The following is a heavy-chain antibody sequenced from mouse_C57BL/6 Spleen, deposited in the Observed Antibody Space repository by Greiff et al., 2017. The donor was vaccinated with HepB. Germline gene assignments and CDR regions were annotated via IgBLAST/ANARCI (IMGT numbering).Heavy chain of an antibody. D-gene: IGHD3-2*02. CDR1: GFNIKDDY. CDR2: IDPENGDT. CDR3: TNGSGFAY. V-gene: IGHV14-4*01. Sequence: VQLQQPGAELVRPGASVKLSCTASGFNIKDDYMHWVKQRPEQGLEWIGWIDPENGDTEYASKFQGKATITADTSSNTAYLQLSSLTSEDTAVYYCTNGSGFAYWGQGTLVTVSA. J-gene: IGHJ3*01.